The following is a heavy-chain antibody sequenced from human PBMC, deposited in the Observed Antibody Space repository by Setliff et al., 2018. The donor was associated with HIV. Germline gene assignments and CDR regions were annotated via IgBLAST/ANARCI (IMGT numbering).Heavy chain of an antibody. J-gene: IGHJ4*02. CDR2: IFYSETVYHRGET. Sequence: KPSETLSLTCTVSGDSISSNNYYWGWIRQPPGKRPEWIGSIFYSETVYHRGETYYKPSLKGRVTISIDSSKSQISLNVTSVTAADTAVYYCTRRDVSPLWFGQFDYWGQGILVTVSS. D-gene: IGHD3-10*01. CDR1: GDSISSNNYY. V-gene: IGHV4-39*07. CDR3: TRRDVSPLWFGQFDY.